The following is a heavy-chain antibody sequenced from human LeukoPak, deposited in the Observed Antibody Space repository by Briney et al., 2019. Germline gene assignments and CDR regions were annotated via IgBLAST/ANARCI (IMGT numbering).Heavy chain of an antibody. Sequence: SETLSLTCTVSGGSISGTNYYWGWVRQPPGKGLEWIGSFYSSGRTYFNPSPESRVTISVDTSKNQFSLELTSVTAADTAVYYCARIEDYGGNSVNYWGQGTLVTVSS. CDR1: GGSISGTNYY. D-gene: IGHD4-23*01. J-gene: IGHJ4*02. CDR3: ARIEDYGGNSVNY. CDR2: FYSSGRT. V-gene: IGHV4-39*07.